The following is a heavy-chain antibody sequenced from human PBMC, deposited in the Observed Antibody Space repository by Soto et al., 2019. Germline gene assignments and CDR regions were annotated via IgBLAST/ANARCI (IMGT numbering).Heavy chain of an antibody. CDR3: ARDGLGILTGFPYFDY. CDR2: ISYDGSNK. V-gene: IGHV3-30-3*01. CDR1: GFTFSSYA. D-gene: IGHD3-9*01. J-gene: IGHJ4*02. Sequence: GGSLSLSCAASGFTFSSYAMHWVRQAPGKGLEWVAVISYDGSNKYYADSVKGRFTISRDNSKNTLYLQMNSLRAEDTAVYYCARDGLGILTGFPYFDYWGQGTLVTVSS.